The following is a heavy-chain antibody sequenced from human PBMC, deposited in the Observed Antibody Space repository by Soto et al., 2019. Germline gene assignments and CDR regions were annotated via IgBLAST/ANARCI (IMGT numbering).Heavy chain of an antibody. Sequence: SETLSLTCTVSGGSISSGDYYWSWIRQPPGKGLEWIGYIYYSGSTYYNPSLKSRVTISVDTSKNQFSLKLSSVTAADTAVYYCARDTQYYYDSTGGAFDIWGQGTTVTVS. V-gene: IGHV4-30-4*01. D-gene: IGHD3-22*01. CDR2: IYYSGST. CDR1: GGSISSGDYY. CDR3: ARDTQYYYDSTGGAFDI. J-gene: IGHJ3*02.